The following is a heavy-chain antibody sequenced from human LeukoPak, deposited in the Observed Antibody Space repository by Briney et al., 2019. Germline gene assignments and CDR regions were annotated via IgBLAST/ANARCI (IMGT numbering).Heavy chain of an antibody. CDR3: ARLGLRSEG. CDR2: IYHSGST. V-gene: IGHV4-38-2*01. D-gene: IGHD5-12*01. CDR1: GYSISSGYY. Sequence: PSETLSLTCAVSGYSISSGYYWGWIRQPPGKGLEWIGSIYHSGSTYYNPSLKSRVTISVDTSKYQFSLKLSSVTAADTAVYYCARLGLRSEGWGQGTLVTVSP. J-gene: IGHJ4*02.